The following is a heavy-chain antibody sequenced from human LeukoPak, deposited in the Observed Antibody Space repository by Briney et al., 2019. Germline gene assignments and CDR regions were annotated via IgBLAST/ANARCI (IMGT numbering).Heavy chain of an antibody. Sequence: PSETLSLTCSVSGASISSSTYYWGWIRQPPGEGLEWIVYYSSSTYYNPSLKSRVTISVDTSKNQFSLMLNSVTAADTAVYYCATPGRIAVAGQFDYWGQGTLVAVSS. CDR1: GASISSSTYY. J-gene: IGHJ4*02. D-gene: IGHD6-19*01. CDR2: YYSSST. CDR3: ATPGRIAVAGQFDY. V-gene: IGHV4-39*01.